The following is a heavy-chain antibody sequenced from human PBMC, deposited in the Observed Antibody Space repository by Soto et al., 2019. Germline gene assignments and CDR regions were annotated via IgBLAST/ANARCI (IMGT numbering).Heavy chain of an antibody. J-gene: IGHJ6*02. D-gene: IGHD2-2*02. Sequence: QVQLVQSGAEVKKPGSSVKVSCKASGGTFSSYAISWVRQAPGQGLEWMGGIIPIFGTANYAQKFQGRVTITAEESTSTAYMELSSLRSEDTAVYYCARAGVVPDAIRGSTTGYYYYGMDVWGQGTTVTVSS. CDR3: ARAGVVPDAIRGSTTGYYYYGMDV. CDR1: GGTFSSYA. CDR2: IIPIFGTA. V-gene: IGHV1-69*01.